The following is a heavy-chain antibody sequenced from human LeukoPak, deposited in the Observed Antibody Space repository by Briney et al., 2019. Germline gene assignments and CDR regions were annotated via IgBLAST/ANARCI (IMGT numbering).Heavy chain of an antibody. D-gene: IGHD5-12*01. CDR2: ISSSSSCI. CDR1: GFTFSSYS. Sequence: SGGSLRLSCAASGFTFSSYSMNWVRQAPGKGLEWVSSISSSSSCIYYADSVKGRFTISRDKAKNSLYLQMNSLRAEDTAIYYCAREGMVATFDYWGQGTLVTVSS. V-gene: IGHV3-21*01. CDR3: AREGMVATFDY. J-gene: IGHJ4*02.